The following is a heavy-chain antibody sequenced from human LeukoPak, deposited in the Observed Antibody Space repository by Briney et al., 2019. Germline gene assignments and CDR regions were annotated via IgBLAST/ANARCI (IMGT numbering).Heavy chain of an antibody. V-gene: IGHV4-4*07. CDR2: IYTSGST. CDR3: AGDTPYCSSTSCYGGASYYYGMDV. CDR1: GGSISSYY. J-gene: IGHJ6*02. D-gene: IGHD2-2*01. Sequence: PSETLSLTCTVSGGSISSYYWSWIRQPAGKGLEWIGRIYTSGSTNYNPSLKSRVTMSVDTSKNQFSLKLSSVTAADTAVYYCAGDTPYCSSTSCYGGASYYYGMDVWGQGTTVTVSS.